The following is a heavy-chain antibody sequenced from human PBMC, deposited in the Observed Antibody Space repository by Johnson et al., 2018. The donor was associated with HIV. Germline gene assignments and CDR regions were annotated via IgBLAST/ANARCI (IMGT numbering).Heavy chain of an antibody. CDR2: ITWNGGSS. D-gene: IGHD3-10*01. CDR3: ARELTYYYGSGSYPSGLDAFDI. Sequence: VQLVESGGGVVRPGGSLRLSCAASGFSFDDYGMNWVRQVPGKGLEWVSGITWNGGSSTYADSVKGRFTISRDHAKDSLYLKMNSLRAEDTALYYCARELTYYYGSGSYPSGLDAFDIWGQGTMVTVSS. CDR1: GFSFDDYG. J-gene: IGHJ3*02. V-gene: IGHV3-20*04.